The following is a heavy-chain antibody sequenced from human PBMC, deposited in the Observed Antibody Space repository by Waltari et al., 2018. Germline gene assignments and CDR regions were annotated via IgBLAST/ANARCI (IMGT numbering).Heavy chain of an antibody. CDR1: GGSVSNSGCY. Sequence: QLQLQESGPGLVKPSETLSLTCTVSGGSVSNSGCYWGWIRQSPGEGLEWIGRIFYSGITYYNPSLKSRLTVSLDTSKNQFSLKLTSATAADTAVYYCARQSELTTIDYWGQGALVTVSS. V-gene: IGHV4-39*07. CDR2: IFYSGIT. CDR3: ARQSELTTIDY. D-gene: IGHD1-1*01. J-gene: IGHJ4*02.